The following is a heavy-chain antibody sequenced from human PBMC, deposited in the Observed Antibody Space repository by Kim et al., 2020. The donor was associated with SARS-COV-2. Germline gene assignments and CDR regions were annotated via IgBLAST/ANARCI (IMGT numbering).Heavy chain of an antibody. Sequence: YEDYAKSVKSRITINPDTSKNQISLRLNSVTPEDTAVYYCARDLSLGIDYWGQGTLVTVSS. D-gene: IGHD7-27*01. CDR3: ARDLSLGIDY. CDR2: YE. J-gene: IGHJ4*02. V-gene: IGHV6-1*01.